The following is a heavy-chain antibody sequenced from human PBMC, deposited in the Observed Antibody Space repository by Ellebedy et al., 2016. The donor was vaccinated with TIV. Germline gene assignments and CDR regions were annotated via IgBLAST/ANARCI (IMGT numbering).Heavy chain of an antibody. CDR2: INPNSGGT. D-gene: IGHD2-2*01. CDR3: ARDRTYAY. J-gene: IGHJ4*02. Sequence: AASVKVSCKTSGYTFTDYYIHWVRQAPGQGLDWMAWINPNSGGTNYAQKFQGRVTVTRDTSTSTAFLELSRLRSDDTAVYYCARDRTYAYWGQGTLVTVSS. V-gene: IGHV1-2*02. CDR1: GYTFTDYY.